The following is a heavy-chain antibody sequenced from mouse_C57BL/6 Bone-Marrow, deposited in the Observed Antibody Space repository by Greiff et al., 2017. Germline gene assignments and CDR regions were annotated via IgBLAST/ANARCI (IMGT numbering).Heavy chain of an antibody. J-gene: IGHJ4*01. CDR1: GYTFTSYW. Sequence: VQLQQPGAELVMPGASVKLSCKASGYTFTSYWMHWVKQRPGQGLEWIGEIDPSDSYTTYTQKFKGKSTLTVDKSSSTAYMQLSSLTSEDSAVYYCARERDYYGSNPDYYAMDYWGQGTSVTVSS. D-gene: IGHD1-1*01. CDR3: ARERDYYGSNPDYYAMDY. V-gene: IGHV1-69*01. CDR2: IDPSDSYT.